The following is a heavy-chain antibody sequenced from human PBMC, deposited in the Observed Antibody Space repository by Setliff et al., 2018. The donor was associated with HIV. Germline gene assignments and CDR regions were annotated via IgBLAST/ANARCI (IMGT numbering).Heavy chain of an antibody. V-gene: IGHV3-43*01. D-gene: IGHD2-15*01. Sequence: PGGSLRLSCAASGFTFDDYTMHWVRQAPGKGLEWVSLISWDGGSTYYADSVKGRFTISRDNSKNSLYLQMNSLRTEDTALYYCAKDISGGNGDYFDYWGQGTLVTVSS. CDR1: GFTFDDYT. CDR3: AKDISGGNGDYFDY. J-gene: IGHJ4*02. CDR2: ISWDGGST.